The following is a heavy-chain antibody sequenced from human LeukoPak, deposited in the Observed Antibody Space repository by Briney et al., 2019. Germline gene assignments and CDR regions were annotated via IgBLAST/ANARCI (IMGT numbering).Heavy chain of an antibody. CDR3: ARVPYSDSSGDAFDI. V-gene: IGHV1-2*02. CDR2: MNPNSGGI. J-gene: IGHJ3*02. CDR1: GYTFTGYY. D-gene: IGHD3-22*01. Sequence: ASVKVSCKASGYTFTGYYMHWVRHAPGQGLEWMGWMNPNSGGIKYAQKFQGRVTMSSDTSVSTANMELSRLRSDDTAVYYCARVPYSDSSGDAFDIWGQGTMLTVSS.